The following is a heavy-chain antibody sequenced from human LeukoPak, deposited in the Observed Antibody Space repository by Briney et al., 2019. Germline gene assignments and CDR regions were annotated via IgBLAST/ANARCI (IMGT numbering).Heavy chain of an antibody. J-gene: IGHJ4*02. Sequence: GASVKVSCKASGYTFTGYYMHWVRQAPGQGLEWMGWINPNSGGTNYAQKFQGRVTMTRDTSTSTVYMKLSSLRSEDTAVYYCAREIGPIQLHLWGSAFDYWGQGTLVTVSS. V-gene: IGHV1-2*02. CDR3: AREIGPIQLHLWGSAFDY. D-gene: IGHD5-18*01. CDR1: GYTFTGYY. CDR2: INPNSGGT.